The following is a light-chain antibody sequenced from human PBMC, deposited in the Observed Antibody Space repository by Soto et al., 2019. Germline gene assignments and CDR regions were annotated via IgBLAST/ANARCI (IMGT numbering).Light chain of an antibody. V-gene: IGKV1-33*01. CDR2: DAS. CDR1: QSISSH. J-gene: IGKJ5*01. CDR3: QHYDRLPIT. Sequence: DIQMAQSPSSLSASIGDRVTITCRTSQSISSHLNWYQQKPGKAPRLLLYDASSLETRVPSRFSGSGSRTDFTFTISSLQPEDIATYYCQHYDRLPITFGQGTRLEMK.